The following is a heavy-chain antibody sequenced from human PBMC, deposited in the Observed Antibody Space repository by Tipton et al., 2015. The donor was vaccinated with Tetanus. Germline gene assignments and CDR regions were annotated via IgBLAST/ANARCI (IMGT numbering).Heavy chain of an antibody. CDR3: ARDRRGGLWLDGGFDY. CDR1: GFTFSNSD. D-gene: IGHD3-10*01. CDR2: IGVGADT. V-gene: IGHV3-13*01. J-gene: IGHJ4*02. Sequence: GSLRLSCAASGFTFSNSDFHWVRQATGKGLEWVSAIGVGADTYYPGSVKGRFTISRENAKNALYLQMNSLRVEDTAMYYCARDRRGGLWLDGGFDYWGQGTLVTVSS.